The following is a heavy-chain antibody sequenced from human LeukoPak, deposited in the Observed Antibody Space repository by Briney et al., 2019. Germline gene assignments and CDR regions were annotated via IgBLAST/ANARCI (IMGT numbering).Heavy chain of an antibody. V-gene: IGHV4-30-2*01. D-gene: IGHD5-18*01. J-gene: IGHJ6*03. CDR2: IYHSGST. Sequence: PSETLSLTCTVSGGSISSGGYYWSWIRQPPGKGLEWIGYIYHSGSTYYNPSLKSRVTISVDRSKNQFSLKLSSVTAADTAVYYCARESGYSYSYYYMDVWGKGTTVTVSS. CDR3: ARESGYSYSYYYMDV. CDR1: GGSISSGGYY.